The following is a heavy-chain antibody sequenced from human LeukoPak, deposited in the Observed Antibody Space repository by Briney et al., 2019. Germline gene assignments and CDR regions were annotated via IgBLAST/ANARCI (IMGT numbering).Heavy chain of an antibody. D-gene: IGHD6-13*01. J-gene: IGHJ5*02. V-gene: IGHV1-18*01. CDR1: GYTFTSYG. CDR2: ISAYNGNT. CDR3: ARFKYSSSWYRTNWFDP. Sequence: ASVKVSCEASGYTFTSYGISWVRQAPGQGLEWMGWISAYNGNTNYAQKLQGRVTMTTDTSTSTAYMELRSLRSDDTAVYYCARFKYSSSWYRTNWFDPWGQGTLVTVSS.